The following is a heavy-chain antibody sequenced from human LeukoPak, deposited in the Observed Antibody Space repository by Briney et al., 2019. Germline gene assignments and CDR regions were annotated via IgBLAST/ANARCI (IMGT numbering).Heavy chain of an antibody. CDR3: ARVGLWPASDI. Sequence: GGSLRLSCAASEFTFSSYSMNWVRQAPGKGLEWVANIKQDGSEKYYVDSVKGRFTISRDNAKNSLYLQMNSLRAEDTAVYYCARVGLWPASDIWGQGTMVTVSS. CDR2: IKQDGSEK. D-gene: IGHD3-16*01. J-gene: IGHJ3*02. CDR1: EFTFSSYS. V-gene: IGHV3-7*03.